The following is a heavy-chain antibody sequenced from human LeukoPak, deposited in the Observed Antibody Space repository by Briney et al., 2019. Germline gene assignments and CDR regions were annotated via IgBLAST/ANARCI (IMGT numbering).Heavy chain of an antibody. CDR2: IYYSGST. CDR3: ARGMSYYYYYMDV. V-gene: IGHV4-39*07. D-gene: IGHD3-10*01. J-gene: IGHJ6*03. Sequence: SETLSLTCTVSGGSISSSSYYWRGIRQPPGKGLEWIGSIYYSGSTYYNPSLKSRVTISVDTSKNQFSLKLSSVTAADTAVYYCARGMSYYYYYMDVWGKGTTVTVSS. CDR1: GGSISSSSYY.